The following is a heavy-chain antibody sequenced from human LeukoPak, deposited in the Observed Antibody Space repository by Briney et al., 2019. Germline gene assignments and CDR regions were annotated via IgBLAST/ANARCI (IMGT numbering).Heavy chain of an antibody. V-gene: IGHV3-21*01. D-gene: IGHD6-6*01. J-gene: IGHJ5*02. Sequence: GGSLRLSCAASGFTFSSYSMNWVRQAPGKGLEWVSSISSSSSYIYYADSVKGRFTISRDNAKNSLYLQMNSLRAEDTAVYYCARDQVAARRGYWFDPWGQGTLVTVSS. CDR1: GFTFSSYS. CDR2: ISSSSSYI. CDR3: ARDQVAARRGYWFDP.